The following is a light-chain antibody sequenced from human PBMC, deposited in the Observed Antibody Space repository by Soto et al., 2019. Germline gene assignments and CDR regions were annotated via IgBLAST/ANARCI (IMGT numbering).Light chain of an antibody. J-gene: IGLJ3*02. CDR2: EVN. Sequence: QSALTQPPSASGSRGQSITLSCTGTSSDVGYYNYVSWYQQHPGKAPKLLIYEVNKRPSGVPDRFSGSKSGNTATLTVSGRQAEDEADYYCSAYAGSDSWVFGGGTQVTVL. CDR3: SAYAGSDSWV. V-gene: IGLV2-8*01. CDR1: SSDVGYYNY.